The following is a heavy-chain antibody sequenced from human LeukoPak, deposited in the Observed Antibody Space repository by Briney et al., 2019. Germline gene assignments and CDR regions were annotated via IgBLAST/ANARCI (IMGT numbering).Heavy chain of an antibody. CDR2: IYYSGST. D-gene: IGHD3-3*01. CDR3: ARGDSWSGSTLDS. Sequence: SETLSLTCTVSGGSISSSSYYWGWIRQPPGKGLEWIGSIYYSGSTYYNPSLKSRVTISVDRSKNQFSLKLNSVTAADTAVYYCARGDSWSGSTLDSWGQGTLVTVSS. J-gene: IGHJ4*02. CDR1: GGSISSSSYY. V-gene: IGHV4-39*07.